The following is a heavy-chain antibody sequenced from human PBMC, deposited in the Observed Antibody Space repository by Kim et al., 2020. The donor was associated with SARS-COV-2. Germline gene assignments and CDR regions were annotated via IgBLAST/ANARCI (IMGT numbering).Heavy chain of an antibody. CDR2: VSISGDT. CDR1: GGSIDGGTYY. V-gene: IGHV4-61*09. Sequence: SETLSLTCTVSGGSIDGGTYYWTWVRQPAGKGLEWIGHVSISGDTNYNPSLKSRVMMSVDTSKNQFSLKLRSVTAADTAVYYCARVRVTVLGVVIIPQYGMDVWGQGTTVTVSS. D-gene: IGHD3-3*01. CDR3: ARVRVTVLGVVIIPQYGMDV. J-gene: IGHJ6*02.